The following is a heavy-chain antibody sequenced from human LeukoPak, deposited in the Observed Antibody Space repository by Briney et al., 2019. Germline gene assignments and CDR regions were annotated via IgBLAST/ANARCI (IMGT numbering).Heavy chain of an antibody. CDR1: GGSISSGDYY. CDR3: VRDRTRLTRGSFDI. J-gene: IGHJ3*02. V-gene: IGHV4-61*08. D-gene: IGHD4-23*01. Sequence: PSETLSLTCTVSGGSISSGDYYWSWIRQPPGKGLEWIGYMDDSGSTNYNPSLKSRVTISLDTSKNQFSLKLSSVTAADTAVYYCVRDRTRLTRGSFDIWGQGKMVTVSS. CDR2: MDDSGST.